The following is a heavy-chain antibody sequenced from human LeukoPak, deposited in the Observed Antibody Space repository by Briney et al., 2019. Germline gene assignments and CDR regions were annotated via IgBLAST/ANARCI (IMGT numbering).Heavy chain of an antibody. Sequence: GASVKVSCKASGYTFTSYYMNWVRQAPGQGLEWMGIINPSGGSTYYAQKFQGRVTMTRDMSTSTVYMELSSLRPEDTAVYYCARDMSMVRRVILKGRFDYWGQGTLVTVSS. CDR3: ARDMSMVRRVILKGRFDY. CDR1: GYTFTSYY. CDR2: INPSGGST. V-gene: IGHV1-46*01. D-gene: IGHD3-10*01. J-gene: IGHJ4*02.